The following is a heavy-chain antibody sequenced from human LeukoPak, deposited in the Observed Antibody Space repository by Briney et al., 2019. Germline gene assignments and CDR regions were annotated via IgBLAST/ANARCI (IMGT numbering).Heavy chain of an antibody. CDR1: GFTFSSYG. J-gene: IGHJ4*02. V-gene: IGHV3-30*18. CDR2: ISYDGSNK. Sequence: GGSLRLSCAASGFTFSSYGMHWVRQAPGKGLEWVAVISYDGSNKYYADSVKGRFTISRDNSKDTLYLQMNSLRAEDTAVYYCAKAPIAAAGIYYFDYWGQGTLVTVSS. D-gene: IGHD6-13*01. CDR3: AKAPIAAAGIYYFDY.